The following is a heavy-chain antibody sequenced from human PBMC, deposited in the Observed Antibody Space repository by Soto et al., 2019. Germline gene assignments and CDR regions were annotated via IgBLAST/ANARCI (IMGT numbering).Heavy chain of an antibody. CDR3: ARDSKLERLSWYYYYGMDV. J-gene: IGHJ6*02. D-gene: IGHD1-1*01. CDR1: GDSVSSNSAA. V-gene: IGHV6-1*01. CDR2: TYYRSKWYN. Sequence: SQTLSLTCAISGDSVSSNSAAWNWIRQPPSRGLEWLGRTYYRSKWYNDYAVSVKSRITINPDTSKNQFSLQLNSVTPEDTAVYYCARDSKLERLSWYYYYGMDVWGQGTTVTVSS.